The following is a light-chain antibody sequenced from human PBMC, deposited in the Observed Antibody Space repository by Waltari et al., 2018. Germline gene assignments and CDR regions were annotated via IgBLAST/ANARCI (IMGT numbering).Light chain of an antibody. V-gene: IGKV3-20*01. CDR2: SAS. Sequence: EVVLTQSPGTLSLSPVERATLSCRASQSVSSNYLAWYQQNPGQAPRLLIYSASNKATGIPDRFSGSGSGTDFTLTISRLEPEDSAVYYCQHYGSSLFTFGPGTKVEIK. CDR1: QSVSSNY. CDR3: QHYGSSLFT. J-gene: IGKJ3*01.